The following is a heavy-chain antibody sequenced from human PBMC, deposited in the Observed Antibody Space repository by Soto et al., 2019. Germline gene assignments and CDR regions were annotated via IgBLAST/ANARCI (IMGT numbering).Heavy chain of an antibody. CDR1: GGSFSGYY. J-gene: IGHJ6*03. Sequence: SETLSLTCAVYGGSFSGYYWSWIRQPPGKGLEWIGEINHSGSTNYNPSLKSRVTISVDTSKNQFSLKLSSVTAADTAVYYCGRLFIVPAFKYMDVWGKGTTVTVSS. D-gene: IGHD2-2*01. CDR3: GRLFIVPAFKYMDV. V-gene: IGHV4-34*01. CDR2: INHSGST.